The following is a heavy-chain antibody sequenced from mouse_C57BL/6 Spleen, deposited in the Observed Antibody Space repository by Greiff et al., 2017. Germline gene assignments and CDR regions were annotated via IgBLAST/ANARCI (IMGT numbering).Heavy chain of an antibody. CDR2: IDPSDSET. CDR1: GYTFTSYW. J-gene: IGHJ2*01. CDR3: ARGEEGYFDY. Sequence: QVQLKQSGAELVRPGSSVKLSCKASGYTFTSYWMHWVKQRPIQGLEWIGNIDPSDSETHYNQKFKDKATLTVDKSSSTAYMQLSSLTSEDSAVYYCARGEEGYFDYWGQGTTLTVSS. V-gene: IGHV1-52*01.